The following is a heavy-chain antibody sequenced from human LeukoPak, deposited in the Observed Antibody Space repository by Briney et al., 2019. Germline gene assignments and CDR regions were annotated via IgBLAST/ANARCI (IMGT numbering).Heavy chain of an antibody. CDR2: MNPNSGNT. CDR1: GYTFTSHD. Sequence: ASVKVSCKASGYTFTSHDINWVRQATGQGLEWMGWMNPNSGNTGYAQRFQGRVTMTRDISTSTAYMELRSLRSDDTAVYYCARSIYYDSSVDYWGQGTLVTVSS. V-gene: IGHV1-8*01. CDR3: ARSIYYDSSVDY. J-gene: IGHJ4*02. D-gene: IGHD3-22*01.